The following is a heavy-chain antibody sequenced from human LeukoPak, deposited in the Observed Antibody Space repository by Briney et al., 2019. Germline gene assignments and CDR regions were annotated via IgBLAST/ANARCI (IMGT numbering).Heavy chain of an antibody. D-gene: IGHD5-12*01. CDR2: ISSSSSYT. CDR1: GFTFSDYY. CDR3: ARRAETHDYYFDY. J-gene: IGHJ4*02. V-gene: IGHV3-11*03. Sequence: PGGSLRLSCAASGFTFSDYYMSWIRQAPGKGLEWVSYISSSSSYTNYADSVKGRFTISRDNAKNSLYLQMNSLRAEDTAVYYCARRAETHDYYFDYWGQGTLVTVSS.